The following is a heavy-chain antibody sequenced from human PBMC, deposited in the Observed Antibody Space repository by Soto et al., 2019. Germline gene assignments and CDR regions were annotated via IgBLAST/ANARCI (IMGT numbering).Heavy chain of an antibody. J-gene: IGHJ6*02. CDR3: TSLGGDRGYYYYYGMDV. CDR2: IRSKAYGGTT. V-gene: IGHV3-49*04. D-gene: IGHD2-21*02. Sequence: PGGSLRLSCTASGFTFGDYAMSWVRQALGKGLEWVGFIRSKAYGGTTEYAASVKGRFTISRDDSKSIAYLQMNSLKTEDTAVYYCTSLGGDRGYYYYYGMDVWGQGTTVTVSS. CDR1: GFTFGDYA.